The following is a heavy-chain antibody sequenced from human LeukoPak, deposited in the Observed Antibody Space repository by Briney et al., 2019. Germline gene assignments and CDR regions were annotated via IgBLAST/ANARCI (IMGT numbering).Heavy chain of an antibody. Sequence: PSETLSLTCAVSADSFSSHYWTWIRQAPGKGLEWIGYNSYIGSTNYNPSLKSRVTISIDTSKNQFSLKLSCVTAADTAVYYCSRDLVTVTKGFDIWGQGTMVSVSS. D-gene: IGHD4-17*01. CDR2: NSYIGST. J-gene: IGHJ3*02. V-gene: IGHV4-59*11. CDR1: ADSFSSHY. CDR3: SRDLVTVTKGFDI.